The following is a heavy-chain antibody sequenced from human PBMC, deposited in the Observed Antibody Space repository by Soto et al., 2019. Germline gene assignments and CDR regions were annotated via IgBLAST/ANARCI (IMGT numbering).Heavy chain of an antibody. D-gene: IGHD2-2*01. CDR2: IYWDDDK. CDR1: GFSLSTSGVG. V-gene: IGHV2-5*02. CDR3: AHTPPEYRGLYCSSTSRYAGNWFDP. J-gene: IGHJ5*02. Sequence: ESGPTLVNPTHTLTLTCTFSGFSLSTSGVGVGWIRQPPGKALEWLALIYWDDDKRYSPSLKSRLTITKDTSKNQVVLTMTNMDPVDTATYYCAHTPPEYRGLYCSSTSRYAGNWFDPWGQGTLVTVSS.